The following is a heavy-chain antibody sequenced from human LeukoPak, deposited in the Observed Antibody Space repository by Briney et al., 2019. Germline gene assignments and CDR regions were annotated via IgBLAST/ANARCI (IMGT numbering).Heavy chain of an antibody. CDR3: ATRIAARPFDP. J-gene: IGHJ5*02. CDR1: GGSFSGYY. CDR2: INHSGST. Sequence: SETLSLTCAVYGGSFSGYYWSWIRQPPGKGLEWIGEINHSGSTNYNPSLKSRVTISVDTSKNQFSLKLNSVTAADTAVYYCATRIAARPFDPWGQGTLVTVSS. D-gene: IGHD6-6*01. V-gene: IGHV4-34*01.